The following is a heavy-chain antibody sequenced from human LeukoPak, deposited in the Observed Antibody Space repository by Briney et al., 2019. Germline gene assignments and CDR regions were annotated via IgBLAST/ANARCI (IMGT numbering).Heavy chain of an antibody. J-gene: IGHJ4*02. CDR1: GFTFSSYE. CDR3: ARDDIYDSGSS. CDR2: ISSRGSTV. V-gene: IGHV3-48*03. Sequence: GGSLRLSCAASGFTFSSYEINWVRQAPGKGLEWVSYISSRGSTVYYADSVKDRFTISRDNAKNSLYLQMNSLRAEDTAVYYCARDDIYDSGSSWGQGTLVTVSS. D-gene: IGHD3-10*01.